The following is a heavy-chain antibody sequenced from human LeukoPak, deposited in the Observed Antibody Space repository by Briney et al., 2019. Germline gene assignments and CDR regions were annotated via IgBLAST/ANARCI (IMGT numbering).Heavy chain of an antibody. CDR1: GFTFNSYA. CDR3: ARDIHSSGWYLGY. CDR2: ISYDGSNK. Sequence: LSGGSLRLSCAASGFTFNSYAMHWVRQAPGKGLEWVAVISYDGSNKYYADSVKGRFTISRDNSKNTLYLQMNSLRAEDTAVYYCARDIHSSGWYLGYWGQGTLVTVSS. V-gene: IGHV3-30-3*01. J-gene: IGHJ4*02. D-gene: IGHD6-19*01.